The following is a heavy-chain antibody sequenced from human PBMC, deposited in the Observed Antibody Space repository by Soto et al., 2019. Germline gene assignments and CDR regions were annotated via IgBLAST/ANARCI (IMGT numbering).Heavy chain of an antibody. CDR1: GGPFTSYA. CDR2: IIPIFGTA. V-gene: IGHV1-69*01. CDR3: AIPPRAGSSWPQYYYCCGMDV. Sequence: SVKVSCTASGGPFTSYAISWVRHAPGQGLERMGWIIPIFGTANYAQKFQGRVTITADESTSTAYMELSSLRSEDTAVYYCAIPPRAGSSWPQYYYCCGMDVWGQGTTVTVSS. D-gene: IGHD6-13*01. J-gene: IGHJ6*02.